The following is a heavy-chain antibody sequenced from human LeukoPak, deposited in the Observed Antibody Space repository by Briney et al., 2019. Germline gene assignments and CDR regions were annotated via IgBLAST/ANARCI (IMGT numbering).Heavy chain of an antibody. V-gene: IGHV3-21*01. D-gene: IGHD1-7*01. Sequence: GGSLRLSCAASGFTFSSSAMNWVRQAPGKGLEWDSSINNVGSHIYYADSVKGRFTISRDNAKNSLYLQMNSLRAEDTAAYYCARILKELLDYWGQGTLVTVSS. CDR1: GFTFSSSA. CDR3: ARILKELLDY. CDR2: INNVGSHI. J-gene: IGHJ4*02.